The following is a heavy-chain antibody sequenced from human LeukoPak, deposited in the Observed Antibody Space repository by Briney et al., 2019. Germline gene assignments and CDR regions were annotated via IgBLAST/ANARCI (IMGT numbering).Heavy chain of an antibody. V-gene: IGHV3-21*05. J-gene: IGHJ4*02. CDR1: GFTFSSYG. D-gene: IGHD3/OR15-3a*01. CDR2: ISSSSSYT. CDR3: ARDWAGYRYFDY. Sequence: PGGSLRLSCAASGFTFSSYGMHWIRQAPGKGLEWVSYISSSSSYTNYADSVKGRFTISRDNAKNSLYLQMNSLRAEDTAVYYCARDWAGYRYFDYWGQGTLVTVSS.